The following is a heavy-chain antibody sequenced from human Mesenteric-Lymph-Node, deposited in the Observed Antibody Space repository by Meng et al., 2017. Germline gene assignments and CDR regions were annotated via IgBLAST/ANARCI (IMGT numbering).Heavy chain of an antibody. Sequence: GESLKISCAASGFTFSSYAMSWVRQAPGKGLEWVSAISGSGGSTYYADSVKGRFSISRDNSKNTTYLQMNSLGVEDTAVYYCVKDRYYYDSSGRQYYFDSWGQGTLVTVSS. CDR3: VKDRYYYDSSGRQYYFDS. CDR1: GFTFSSYA. CDR2: ISGSGGST. D-gene: IGHD3-22*01. V-gene: IGHV3-23*01. J-gene: IGHJ4*02.